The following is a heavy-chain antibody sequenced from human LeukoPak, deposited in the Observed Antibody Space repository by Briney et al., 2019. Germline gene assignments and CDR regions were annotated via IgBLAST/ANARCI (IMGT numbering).Heavy chain of an antibody. CDR1: GFTFSSYG. J-gene: IGHJ4*02. V-gene: IGHV3-30*03. D-gene: IGHD2/OR15-2a*01. CDR2: ISYDESNE. Sequence: PGGSLRLSCAASGFTFSSYGMHWVRQAPGKGLEWVAAISYDESNEYYVDSVKGRFTVSRDNSKNTLYLQMNSLRVEDTAVYYCARGPTRANSSDYWGQGTLVTVSS. CDR3: ARGPTRANSSDY.